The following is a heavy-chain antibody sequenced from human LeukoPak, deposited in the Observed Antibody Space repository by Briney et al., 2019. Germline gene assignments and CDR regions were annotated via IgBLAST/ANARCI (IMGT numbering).Heavy chain of an antibody. CDR1: AFTSSIYA. J-gene: IGHJ4*02. CDR3: ASPGGYDFWSGPFDY. V-gene: IGHV3-30*03. Sequence: PGRSLRLSCVASAFTSSIYAMHCVRQAPGKGLEWVAVISYDGSKTYYADSVKGRFTISRDNSKNTLYLQMNSLRAEDTAVYYCASPGGYDFWSGPFDYWGQGTLVTVSS. D-gene: IGHD3-3*01. CDR2: ISYDGSKT.